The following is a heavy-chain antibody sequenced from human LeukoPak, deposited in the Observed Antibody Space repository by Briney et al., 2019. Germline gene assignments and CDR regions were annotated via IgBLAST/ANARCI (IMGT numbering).Heavy chain of an antibody. CDR3: AKGVRLWFAFYFDY. CDR2: ISGNGYNT. D-gene: IGHD3-10*01. CDR1: GFTLGSYA. Sequence: GGSLRLSCAGSGFTLGSYAMSWVRQAPGKGLERVSAISGNGYNTYYADSVKGRFAISSESSGNTLYLQMHNLRAEDTAVYYCAKGVRLWFAFYFDYWGQGTLVTVSS. V-gene: IGHV3-23*01. J-gene: IGHJ4*02.